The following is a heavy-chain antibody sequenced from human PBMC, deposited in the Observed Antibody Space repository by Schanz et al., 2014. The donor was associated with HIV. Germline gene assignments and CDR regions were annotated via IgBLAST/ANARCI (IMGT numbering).Heavy chain of an antibody. Sequence: QVRLQQWGAGLLKPSETLTLTCAVYGDSLSENYWTWIRQSPGKGLEWIGYIYYTGNTYYNPSLKSRASMSLETPNNQFYLRLTSVTAADTAVYYCARSPKRRLQFNANGLFDSWGQGILVTVTS. CDR3: ARSPKRRLQFNANGLFDS. V-gene: IGHV4-34*11. J-gene: IGHJ4*02. CDR1: GDSLSENY. CDR2: IYYTGNT. D-gene: IGHD5-12*01.